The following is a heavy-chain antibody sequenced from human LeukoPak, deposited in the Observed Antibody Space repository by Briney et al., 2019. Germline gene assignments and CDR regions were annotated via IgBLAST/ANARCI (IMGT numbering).Heavy chain of an antibody. CDR1: GFTFSIYA. V-gene: IGHV3-64*01. CDR2: ISGNGVST. CDR3: ARDASDIVVVPAAVGPFDL. D-gene: IGHD2-2*01. J-gene: IGHJ4*02. Sequence: GGSLRLSCAASGFTFSIYAMYWVRRTPGKGLEYVSVISGNGVSTHYATSVKGRFSISRDNSKNKLYLQMGSLRAEDMAVYYCARDASDIVVVPAAVGPFDLWGQGTLVTVSS.